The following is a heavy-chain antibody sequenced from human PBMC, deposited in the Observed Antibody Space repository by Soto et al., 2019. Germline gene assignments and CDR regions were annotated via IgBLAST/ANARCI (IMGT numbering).Heavy chain of an antibody. D-gene: IGHD6-6*01. J-gene: IGHJ5*02. CDR1: GDNISSNSAA. CDR2: TYYRSRWSS. CDR3: ARSTAVGGSNWFDP. V-gene: IGHV6-1*01. Sequence: SQTLSLTCAISGDNISSNSAAWNWIRQSPSRGLEWLGRTYYRSRWSSDYAESVKGRITINPDTSKNQLSLLLNSVTPEDTAVYFCARSTAVGGSNWFDPWGQGNPVTVS.